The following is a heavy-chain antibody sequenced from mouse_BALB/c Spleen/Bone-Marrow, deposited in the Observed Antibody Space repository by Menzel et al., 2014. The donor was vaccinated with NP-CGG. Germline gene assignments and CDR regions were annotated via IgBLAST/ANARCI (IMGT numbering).Heavy chain of an antibody. V-gene: IGHV2-9*02. D-gene: IGHD1-1*01. CDR2: IWAGGST. CDR1: GFSLTSYG. Sequence: VKVEESGPGLVAPSQSLSITCTVSGFSLTSYGVHWVRQPPGKVLEWLGVIWAGGSTNYNSALTSRLSISKDNSKSQVFLKMNSLQTDDTAMYYCARGSYYEGAMDYWGQGTSVTVSS. J-gene: IGHJ4*01. CDR3: ARGSYYEGAMDY.